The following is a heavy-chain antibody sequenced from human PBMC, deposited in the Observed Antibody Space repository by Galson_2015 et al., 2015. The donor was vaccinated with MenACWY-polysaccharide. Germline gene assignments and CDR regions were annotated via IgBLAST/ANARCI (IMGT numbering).Heavy chain of an antibody. V-gene: IGHV3-23*01. CDR1: GFTFSRYA. D-gene: IGHD4-23*01. CDR2: ISGSGGTT. Sequence: SLRLSCAASGFTFSRYAMHRVRQASGKGLEWVSGISGSGGTTYYADSVKGRFTISRDNSKNTLYLQMNSLRAEDTAVYYCAKRMTTVGAFDIWGHGTMVTVSS. J-gene: IGHJ3*02. CDR3: AKRMTTVGAFDI.